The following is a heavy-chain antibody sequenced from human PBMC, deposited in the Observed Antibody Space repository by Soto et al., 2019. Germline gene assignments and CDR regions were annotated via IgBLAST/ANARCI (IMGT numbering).Heavy chain of an antibody. CDR2: IYYSGST. CDR1: GGSISSYY. CDR3: ARHTLTFGVVIPNWFDP. J-gene: IGHJ5*02. V-gene: IGHV4-59*08. Sequence: SETLSLTCTVSGGSISSYYWSWIRQPPGKGLEWIGYIYYSGSTNYNPSLKSRVTISVDTSKNQFSLKLSSVTAADTAVYYCARHTLTFGVVIPNWFDPWGQGTLVTVSS. D-gene: IGHD3-3*01.